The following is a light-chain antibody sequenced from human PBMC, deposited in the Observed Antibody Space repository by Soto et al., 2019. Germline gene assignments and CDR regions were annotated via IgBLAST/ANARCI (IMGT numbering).Light chain of an antibody. CDR1: NSDVGGYNS. CDR3: SSYTTSSVWV. Sequence: QSALTQPASVSGSPGQSITISCTGTNSDVGGYNSVSWFQQHPGKAPKLMIYDVSNRPSGVSNRFSGSKSGNMASMTISGLQAEDEADYYCSSYTTSSVWVFGGGTKLTVL. CDR2: DVS. V-gene: IGLV2-14*01. J-gene: IGLJ3*02.